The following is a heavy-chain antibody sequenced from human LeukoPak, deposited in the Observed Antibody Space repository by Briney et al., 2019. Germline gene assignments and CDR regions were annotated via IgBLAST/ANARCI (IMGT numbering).Heavy chain of an antibody. D-gene: IGHD3-10*01. V-gene: IGHV4-39*01. Sequence: SETLSLTCTVFGGPISTNTYYWGWIRQPPGKGLEWLGSIFHSGATYSNASLKGRVAISVDASKNEFSLKLNSVTAADTAVYYCARLYGSGSYYGRYYYYYMDVWGKGTTVTVSS. CDR1: GGPISTNTYY. CDR2: IFHSGAT. J-gene: IGHJ6*03. CDR3: ARLYGSGSYYGRYYYYYMDV.